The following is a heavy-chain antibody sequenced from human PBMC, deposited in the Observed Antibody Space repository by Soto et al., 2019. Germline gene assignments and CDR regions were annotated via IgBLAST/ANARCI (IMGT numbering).Heavy chain of an antibody. CDR1: GYIFSSFH. J-gene: IGHJ3*01. Sequence: ASVKVSCKASGYIFSSFHINWVRQAPGQGLEWMGWISGYSGNTKYAQDLQGRLTLTTDTSTNTACMELRSLRSDDTAVYYCARDVYGFVNAFDLWGQGTVVTVSS. CDR2: ISGYSGNT. D-gene: IGHD3-10*01. CDR3: ARDVYGFVNAFDL. V-gene: IGHV1-18*01.